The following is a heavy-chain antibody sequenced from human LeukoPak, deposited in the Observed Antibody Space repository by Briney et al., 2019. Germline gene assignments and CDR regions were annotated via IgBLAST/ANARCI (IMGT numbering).Heavy chain of an antibody. D-gene: IGHD3-22*01. CDR3: ARGSIAYYYMDV. V-gene: IGHV3-30*03. CDR2: ISYDGSNK. CDR1: GFTFSSCG. J-gene: IGHJ6*03. Sequence: GGSLRLSCAASGFTFSSCGMHWVRQAPGKGLEWVAVISYDGSNKYYADSVKGRFTISRDNSKNTLYLQMNSLRAEDTAVYYCARGSIAYYYMDVWGKGTTVTISS.